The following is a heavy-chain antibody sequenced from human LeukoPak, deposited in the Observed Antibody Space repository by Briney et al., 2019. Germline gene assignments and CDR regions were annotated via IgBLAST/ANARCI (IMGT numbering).Heavy chain of an antibody. D-gene: IGHD3-22*01. Sequence: SVTVSCKASGGTFSSYAISWVRHAPGQGLEWMGRIIPIFGIANYAQKFQGRVTITADKSTRTAYMELSSLRSEDTAVYYCARDPTYYYDSSGDYFAYWGQGTLVTVSS. CDR3: ARDPTYYYDSSGDYFAY. V-gene: IGHV1-69*04. CDR1: GGTFSSYA. CDR2: IIPIFGIA. J-gene: IGHJ4*02.